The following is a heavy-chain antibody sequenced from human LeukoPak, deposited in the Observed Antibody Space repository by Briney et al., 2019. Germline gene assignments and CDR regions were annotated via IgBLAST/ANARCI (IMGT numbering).Heavy chain of an antibody. CDR1: GYSFTSYW. CDR3: ARQGWNLDDAFDI. V-gene: IGHV5-51*01. J-gene: IGHJ3*02. D-gene: IGHD1-1*01. Sequence: GESLKISCKGSGYSFTSYWIGWVRQMPGKGLEWMGIIYPGDSHTRYSPSFQGQVTISADKSISTAYLQWSSLKASDTAMYYCARQGWNLDDAFDIWGQGTMVTVSS. CDR2: IYPGDSHT.